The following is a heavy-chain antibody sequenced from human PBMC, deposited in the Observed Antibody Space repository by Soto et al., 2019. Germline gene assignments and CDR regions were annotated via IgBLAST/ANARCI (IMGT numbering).Heavy chain of an antibody. CDR3: ARETPYYGDYDYYFDY. CDR2: ISYDGSNK. Sequence: QVQLVESGGGVVQPGRSLRLSCAASGFTFSSYAMHWVRQAPGKGLGWVAVISYDGSNKYYADSVKGRFTISRDNSKNTLYLQMNSLRAEDTAVYYCARETPYYGDYDYYFDYWGQGTLVTVSS. J-gene: IGHJ4*02. D-gene: IGHD4-17*01. V-gene: IGHV3-30-3*01. CDR1: GFTFSSYA.